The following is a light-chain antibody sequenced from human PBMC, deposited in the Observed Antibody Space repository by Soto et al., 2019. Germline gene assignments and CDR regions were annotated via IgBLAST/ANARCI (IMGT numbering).Light chain of an antibody. CDR1: NIGTKS. Sequence: SYELTQPPSVSVAPGETARITCGGKNIGTKSVHWYQQKTGQAPVMVIYYDSYRPSGIPERFSGSDSGNTATLTVSRVEAGDEADYYCHVWDTTNDHPLFGGGTKLTVL. CDR2: YDS. J-gene: IGLJ2*01. V-gene: IGLV3-21*04. CDR3: HVWDTTNDHPL.